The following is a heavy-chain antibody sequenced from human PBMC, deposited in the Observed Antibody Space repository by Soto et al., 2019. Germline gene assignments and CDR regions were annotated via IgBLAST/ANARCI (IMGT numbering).Heavy chain of an antibody. J-gene: IGHJ4*02. Sequence: QVHLVQSGAEVRKPGASVKVSCKGSGYTFTSYGIAWVRQAPGQGLEWMGWISAHNDNTNYAQKVQGRVTVTRDTSTSTVYMELRNLSSDETAVYYCARGRYGDYWGQGALVTVSS. CDR2: ISAHNDNT. V-gene: IGHV1-18*01. D-gene: IGHD1-1*01. CDR1: GYTFTSYG. CDR3: ARGRYGDY.